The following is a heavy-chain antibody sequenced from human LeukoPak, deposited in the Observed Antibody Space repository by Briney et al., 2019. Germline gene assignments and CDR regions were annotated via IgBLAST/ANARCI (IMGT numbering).Heavy chain of an antibody. D-gene: IGHD4-17*01. CDR3: ARAYGDVGF. CDR1: GFTFSSYW. CDR2: INGDGRNI. V-gene: IGHV3-74*01. Sequence: GGSLRLSCVASGFTFSSYWMHWVRQDPRKGLVWVSRINGDGRNINYADSVRGRFTISRDNAKNTLYLQMNTLRVEDTAVYYCARAYGDVGFWGQGTLVTVSS. J-gene: IGHJ4*02.